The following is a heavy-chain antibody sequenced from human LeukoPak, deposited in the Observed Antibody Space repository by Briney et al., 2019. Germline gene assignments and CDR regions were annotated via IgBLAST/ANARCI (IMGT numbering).Heavy chain of an antibody. D-gene: IGHD3-10*01. J-gene: IGHJ4*02. CDR3: ARVKRGLVYGSGSYDY. CDR2: IYYSGST. CDR1: GGSISSSSYY. V-gene: IGHV4-39*01. Sequence: SETLSLTCTVSGGSISSSSYYWGWIRQPPGKGLEWIGSIYYSGSTYYNPSLKSRVTISVDTSKNQFSLKLSSVTAADTAVYYCARVKRGLVYGSGSYDYWGQGTLVTVSS.